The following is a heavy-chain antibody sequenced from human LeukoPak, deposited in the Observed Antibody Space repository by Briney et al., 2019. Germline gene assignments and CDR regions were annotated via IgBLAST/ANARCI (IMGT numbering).Heavy chain of an antibody. J-gene: IGHJ5*02. Sequence: SETLSLTCTVSGGSISSYYWSWIRQPPGKGLEWIGYIYYSGSTNYNASVKSRVTISVDTSKNQFSLKLSSVTAADTAGYYCARGYDFWSGYWSFAWLDPSGQGTLVTVSS. CDR2: IYYSGST. V-gene: IGHV4-59*01. D-gene: IGHD3-3*01. CDR1: GGSISSYY. CDR3: ARGYDFWSGYWSFAWLDP.